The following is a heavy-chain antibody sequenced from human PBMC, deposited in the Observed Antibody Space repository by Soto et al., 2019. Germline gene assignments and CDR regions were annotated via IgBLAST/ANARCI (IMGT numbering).Heavy chain of an antibody. CDR2: IYYSVST. Sequence: PSETLSLTCTVSGGSISSSSYYWGWIRQPPGKGLEWIGSIYYSVSTYYNPSLKSRVTISVDTSKNQFSLKLSSVTAADTAVYYCARLWFGGETIHWFDPWGQGTLVTVSS. J-gene: IGHJ5*02. CDR3: ARLWFGGETIHWFDP. CDR1: GGSISSSSYY. D-gene: IGHD3-10*01. V-gene: IGHV4-39*01.